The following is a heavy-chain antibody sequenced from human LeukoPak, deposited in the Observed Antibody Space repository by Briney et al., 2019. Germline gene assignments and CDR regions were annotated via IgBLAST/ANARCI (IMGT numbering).Heavy chain of an antibody. D-gene: IGHD1-26*01. Sequence: PAETLSLTCTVSGGSISSSSYYWGWLRQPPGKGVEWIGSIYYSGSTYYNPSLKSRVTISVDTSKNQFSLKLSSVTAADTAVYYCARTIVGATNGDLDYWGQGTLVTVSS. CDR3: ARTIVGATNGDLDY. CDR2: IYYSGST. J-gene: IGHJ4*02. V-gene: IGHV4-39*01. CDR1: GGSISSSSYY.